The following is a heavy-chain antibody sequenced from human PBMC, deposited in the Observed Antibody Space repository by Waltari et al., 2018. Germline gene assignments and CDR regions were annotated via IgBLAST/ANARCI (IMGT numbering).Heavy chain of an antibody. CDR3: ARGGYAIAGTYYYYGMDV. CDR1: GFTFSSYA. Sequence: QVQLVASGGGVVQPGRSLRLSCAASGFTFSSYAMHWVRQAPGQGLEWVAVRSYDGSNKYYADSVKGRFTISRDNSKNTLYLQMNSLRAEDTAVYYCARGGYAIAGTYYYYGMDVWGQGTTVTVSS. CDR2: RSYDGSNK. D-gene: IGHD2-8*01. J-gene: IGHJ6*02. V-gene: IGHV3-30*01.